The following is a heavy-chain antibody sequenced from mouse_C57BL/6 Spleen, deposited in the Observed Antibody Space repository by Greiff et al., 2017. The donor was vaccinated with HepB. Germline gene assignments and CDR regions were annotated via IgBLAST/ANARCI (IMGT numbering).Heavy chain of an antibody. J-gene: IGHJ1*03. CDR2: IDPSDSYT. CDR3: ARGGVTTRYFDV. CDR1: GYTFTSYW. Sequence: VQLQQSGAELVMPGASVKLSCKASGYTFTSYWMHWVKQRPGQGLEWIGEIDPSDSYTNYNQKFKGKSTLTVDKSSSTAYMQLSSLTSEDSAVYYCARGGVTTRYFDVWGTGTTVTVSS. V-gene: IGHV1-69*01. D-gene: IGHD2-2*01.